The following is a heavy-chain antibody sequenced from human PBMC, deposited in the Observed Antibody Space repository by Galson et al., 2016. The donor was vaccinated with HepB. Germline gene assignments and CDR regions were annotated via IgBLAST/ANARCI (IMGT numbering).Heavy chain of an antibody. CDR2: IWYDGSHK. J-gene: IGHJ4*02. Sequence: SLRLSCAASGFTFSTYGMHWVRQAPGKGLEWVSVIWYDGSHKFYADSVKGRLTISRDNSKNTLYLQMSSLRAEDTAIYYCAREKYDGSGSYVVGYWGQGALVTVSS. CDR1: GFTFSTYG. CDR3: AREKYDGSGSYVVGY. D-gene: IGHD3-10*01. V-gene: IGHV3-33*01.